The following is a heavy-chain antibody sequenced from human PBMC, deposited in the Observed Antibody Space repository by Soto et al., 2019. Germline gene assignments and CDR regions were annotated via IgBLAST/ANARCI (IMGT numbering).Heavy chain of an antibody. Sequence: GGSLRLSCAASGFTFDDYTMHWVRQAPGKGLEWVSLISWDGGSTYYADSVKGRFTISRDNSKNSLYLQMNSLRTEDTALYYCAKDYGLSGGYDWGYYYGMDVWGQGTTVTVSS. D-gene: IGHD5-12*01. CDR1: GFTFDDYT. V-gene: IGHV3-43*01. CDR2: ISWDGGST. J-gene: IGHJ6*02. CDR3: AKDYGLSGGYDWGYYYGMDV.